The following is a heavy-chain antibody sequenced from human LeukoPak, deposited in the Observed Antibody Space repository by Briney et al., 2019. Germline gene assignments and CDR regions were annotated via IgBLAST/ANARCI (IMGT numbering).Heavy chain of an antibody. V-gene: IGHV4-59*12. Sequence: SSETLSLTCTVSGGSISSYYWSWIRQPPGKGLEWIGYIYYSGSTNYNPSLKSRVTISVDTSKNQFSLKLSSVTAADTAVYYCARDLARYCSSTSCYFDYWGQGTLVTVSS. D-gene: IGHD2-2*01. J-gene: IGHJ4*02. CDR2: IYYSGST. CDR3: ARDLARYCSSTSCYFDY. CDR1: GGSISSYY.